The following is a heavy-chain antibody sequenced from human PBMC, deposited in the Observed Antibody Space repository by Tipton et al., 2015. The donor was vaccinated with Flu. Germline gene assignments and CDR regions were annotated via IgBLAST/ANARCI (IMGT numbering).Heavy chain of an antibody. CDR1: GGSISYYS. CDR3: ARLSYYDVDLKNFYFDY. CDR2: IYPSGTT. Sequence: TLSLTCTVSGGSISYYSWSWVRQPPGKGLELIGSIYPSGTTYYNPSLKSRVTISVDTSKSQFSLMLRSVTAADTAVYYCARLSYYDVDLKNFYFDYWGQGALVTASA. D-gene: IGHD3-10*02. J-gene: IGHJ4*02. V-gene: IGHV4-59*05.